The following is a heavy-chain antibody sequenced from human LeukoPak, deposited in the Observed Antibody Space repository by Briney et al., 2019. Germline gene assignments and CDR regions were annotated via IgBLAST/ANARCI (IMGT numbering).Heavy chain of an antibody. J-gene: IGHJ4*02. CDR2: ISYDGSNK. Sequence: GGSLRLSCAASGFTFSSYGMHWVRQAPGKGLEWVAVISYDGSNKYYADSVKGRFTISRDNSKNTLYLQMNSLRAEDTAVYYCAKSGIWFGEPTSYFDYWGQGTLVTVSS. V-gene: IGHV3-30*18. D-gene: IGHD3-10*01. CDR1: GFTFSSYG. CDR3: AKSGIWFGEPTSYFDY.